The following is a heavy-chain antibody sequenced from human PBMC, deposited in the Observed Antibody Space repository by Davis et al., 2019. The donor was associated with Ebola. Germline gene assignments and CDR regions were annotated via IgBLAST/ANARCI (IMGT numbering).Heavy chain of an antibody. D-gene: IGHD1-26*01. J-gene: IGHJ4*02. Sequence: AASVKVSCKASGGTLISYTISWVRQAPGQGLEWMGRIIPILGTANYAQKFQGRVTITADKSTSTAYMELSMLSSEDTGVYYCAANLGATYDYWGQGTLVTVSS. CDR1: GGTLISYT. CDR2: IIPILGTA. CDR3: AANLGATYDY. V-gene: IGHV1-69*08.